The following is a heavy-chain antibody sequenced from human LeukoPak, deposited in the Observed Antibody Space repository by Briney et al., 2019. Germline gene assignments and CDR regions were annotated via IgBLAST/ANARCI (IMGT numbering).Heavy chain of an antibody. D-gene: IGHD3-9*01. CDR1: GGSFSAFY. Sequence: SEALSLTCSVYGGSFSAFYWNWIRQPPGKGLEWIGEINHSGSTNYNPSLKSRVTISVDTSKNQFSLKLSSVTAADTAVYYCARHDILTGYYLGGSGAFDIWGQGTMVTVSS. CDR3: ARHDILTGYYLGGSGAFDI. CDR2: INHSGST. J-gene: IGHJ3*02. V-gene: IGHV4-34*01.